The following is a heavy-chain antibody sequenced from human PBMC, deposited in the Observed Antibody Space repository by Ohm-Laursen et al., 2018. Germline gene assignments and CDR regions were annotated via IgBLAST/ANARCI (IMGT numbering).Heavy chain of an antibody. J-gene: IGHJ5*02. CDR2: VTWNSDRL. CDR1: GFTFDRYA. CDR3: AKADSIAVAGNVPTLFDP. Sequence: SLRLSCTASGFTFDRYAMHWVRQPPGRGLEWVSSVTWNSDRLGYADSVKGRFTISRDNAKDSLYLQMNSLRAEDTALYYCAKADSIAVAGNVPTLFDPWGQGTLVTVSS. D-gene: IGHD6-19*01. V-gene: IGHV3-9*01.